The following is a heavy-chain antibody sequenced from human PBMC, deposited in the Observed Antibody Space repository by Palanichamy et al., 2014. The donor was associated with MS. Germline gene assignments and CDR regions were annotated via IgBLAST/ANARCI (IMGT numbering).Heavy chain of an antibody. CDR3: ARDPGYSSGWYRGGGYYYYYGMDV. CDR2: INHSGST. Sequence: QLQRVGAAGRVEAFGDPVPTLRCLWWVLRWLLLELDPPAPRKGLEWIGEINHSGSTNYNPSLKSRVTISVDTSKNQFSLKLSSVTAADTAVYYCARDPGYSSGWYRGGGYYYYYGMDVWGQGTTVTVSS. CDR1: WVLRWLL. D-gene: IGHD6-19*01. J-gene: IGHJ6*02. V-gene: IGHV4-34*01.